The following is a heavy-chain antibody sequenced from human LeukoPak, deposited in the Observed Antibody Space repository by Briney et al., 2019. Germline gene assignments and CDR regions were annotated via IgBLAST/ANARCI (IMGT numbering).Heavy chain of an antibody. CDR1: GFTFSSYS. J-gene: IGHJ3*02. D-gene: IGHD3-22*01. V-gene: IGHV3-48*04. CDR3: ARSGTTYYYDSSTRI. CDR2: ISSSSSTI. Sequence: GGSLRLSCAASGFTFSSYSMNWVRQAPGKGLEGVSYISSSSSTIYYADSVKGRFTISRDNAKNSLYLQMNSLRAEDTAVYYCARSGTTYYYDSSTRIWGQGTMVTVSS.